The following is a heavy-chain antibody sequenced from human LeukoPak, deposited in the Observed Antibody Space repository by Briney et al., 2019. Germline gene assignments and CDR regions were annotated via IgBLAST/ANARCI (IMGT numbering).Heavy chain of an antibody. J-gene: IGHJ6*03. CDR2: IYTSGNT. D-gene: IGHD2/OR15-2a*01. CDR3: AKDGSMPWGYYMDV. V-gene: IGHV4-61*09. CDR1: GGSISSGSYC. Sequence: SETLSLTCTVSGGSISSGSYCWSWIRQPAGKGLEWIGHIYTSGNTNYNPSLKSRVTISVDTSKNQFSLKLSSVTAADTAAYYCAKDGSMPWGYYMDVWGKGTTVTISS.